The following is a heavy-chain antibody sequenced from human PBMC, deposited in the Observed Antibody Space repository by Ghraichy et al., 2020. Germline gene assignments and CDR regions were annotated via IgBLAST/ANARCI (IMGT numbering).Heavy chain of an antibody. V-gene: IGHV1-8*01. CDR1: GYTFTSYD. Sequence: ASVKVSCKASGYTFTSYDINWVRQATGQGLEWMGWMNPNSGNTGYAQKFQGRVTMTRNTSISTAYMELSSLRSEDTAVYYCARTPTRTLRYFDWRFDPWGQGTLVTVSS. D-gene: IGHD3-9*01. J-gene: IGHJ5*02. CDR2: MNPNSGNT. CDR3: ARTPTRTLRYFDWRFDP.